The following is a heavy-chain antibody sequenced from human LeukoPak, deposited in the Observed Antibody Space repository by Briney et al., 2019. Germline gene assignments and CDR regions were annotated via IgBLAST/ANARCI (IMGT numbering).Heavy chain of an antibody. Sequence: ASVKVSCKASGYTLASYGMGWVRRAPGQGLEWMGWSSADNGNTNYAQKLQGRVSMTTDTSKTTDYMDLRSLSSDATAVYYCARDYYYDSSGYSSYFDSWGQGTLVTVSS. J-gene: IGHJ4*02. CDR1: GYTLASYG. CDR2: SSADNGNT. D-gene: IGHD3-22*01. V-gene: IGHV1-18*01. CDR3: ARDYYYDSSGYSSYFDS.